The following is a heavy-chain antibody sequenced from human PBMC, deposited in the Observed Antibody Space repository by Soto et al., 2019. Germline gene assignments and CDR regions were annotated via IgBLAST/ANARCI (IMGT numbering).Heavy chain of an antibody. CDR2: INPNSGGT. CDR3: ARGSPRGALYYYYMDV. J-gene: IGHJ6*03. V-gene: IGHV1-2*04. Sequence: ASVKVSCKASGYTFTGYYMHWVRQAPGQGLEWMGWINPNSGGTNYAQKFQGWVTMTRDTSISTAYMELSGLRSDDTAVYYCARGSPRGALYYYYMDVWGKGTTVTVSS. CDR1: GYTFTGYY. D-gene: IGHD1-26*01.